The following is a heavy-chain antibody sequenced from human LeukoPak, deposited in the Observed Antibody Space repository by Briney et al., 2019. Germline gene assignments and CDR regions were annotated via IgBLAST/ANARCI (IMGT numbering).Heavy chain of an antibody. Sequence: GGSLRLSCAASGFTLSSYWMHWVRQAPGKGLVWVSRINSDGSSTTYAYSVKGRFTISRDNAKNTLYLQMNSLRAEDTAVYYCAREYSSSRYFDYWGQGTLVTVSS. CDR3: AREYSSSRYFDY. D-gene: IGHD6-6*01. V-gene: IGHV3-74*01. J-gene: IGHJ4*02. CDR2: INSDGSST. CDR1: GFTLSSYW.